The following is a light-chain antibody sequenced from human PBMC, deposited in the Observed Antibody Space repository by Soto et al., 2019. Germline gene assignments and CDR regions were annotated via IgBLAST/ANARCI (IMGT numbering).Light chain of an antibody. J-gene: IGLJ1*01. Sequence: QSVLTQPRSVSGSPGQSVTISCTGRNRDVGAYKFVSWLQHNPGEAPKVMIYDVTQRPSGVPDRFSGTKSGNTASLTISGLQAEDEADYYCCSYAGSYTWVFGSGTKVTVL. V-gene: IGLV2-11*01. CDR3: CSYAGSYTWV. CDR1: NRDVGAYKF. CDR2: DVT.